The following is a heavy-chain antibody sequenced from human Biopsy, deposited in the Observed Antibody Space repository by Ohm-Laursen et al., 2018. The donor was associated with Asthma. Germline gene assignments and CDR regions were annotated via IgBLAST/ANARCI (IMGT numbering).Heavy chain of an antibody. D-gene: IGHD2-2*01. Sequence: ASVKVSCKASGYSFELNGMSWVRQRPGQGLEWMGWISDYLENPNYAQKFQGRVNMTYDRSTNTAHMELKSLRTDDTAVYFCARTYCTLNTCYASFDHWGQGTLVAVSS. J-gene: IGHJ4*02. CDR3: ARTYCTLNTCYASFDH. CDR2: ISDYLENP. V-gene: IGHV1-18*04. CDR1: GYSFELNG.